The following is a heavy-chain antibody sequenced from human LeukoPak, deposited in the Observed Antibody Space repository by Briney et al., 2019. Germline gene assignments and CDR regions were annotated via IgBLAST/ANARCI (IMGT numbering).Heavy chain of an antibody. CDR1: GFIFSSYT. V-gene: IGHV3-21*01. CDR3: TRAPPGRDGYSEY. J-gene: IGHJ4*02. D-gene: IGHD5-24*01. Sequence: GGSLRLSCAASGFIFSSYTMNWVRQAPGEGLEWVSSINDTSTYIYYADSVEGRFTISRDNAKSSLFLQMNSLRAEDTAVYYCTRAPPGRDGYSEYWGQGTVVTVST. CDR2: INDTSTYI.